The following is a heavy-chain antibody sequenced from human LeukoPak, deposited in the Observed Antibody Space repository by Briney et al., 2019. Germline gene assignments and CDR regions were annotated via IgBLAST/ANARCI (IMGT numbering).Heavy chain of an antibody. D-gene: IGHD6-6*01. V-gene: IGHV4-39*01. J-gene: IGHJ6*03. CDR2: IYYSGST. CDR3: ARLVPDGTYYYYYYYMDV. Sequence: SETLSLTCTVSGASISSSSYYWGWIRQPPGKGLEWIGSIYYSGSTYYNPSLKSRVTISVDTSKNQFSLKLSSVTAADTAVYYCARLVPDGTYYYYYYYMDVWGKGTTVTISS. CDR1: GASISSSSYY.